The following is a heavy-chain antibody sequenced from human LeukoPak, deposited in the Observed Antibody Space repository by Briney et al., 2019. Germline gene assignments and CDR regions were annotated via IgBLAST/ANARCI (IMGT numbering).Heavy chain of an antibody. V-gene: IGHV4-34*01. CDR2: IHYSGST. CDR1: GGSFSGYY. Sequence: SETLSLTCAVYGGSFSGYYWSWIREPPGKGLEWIGEIHYSGSTNFNPSLKSRVTISGDTSKNQFSLKLSSVTAADTAVYYCARGQDIVVVVATGNYYYYYMDVWGKGTTVTVSS. CDR3: ARGQDIVVVVATGNYYYYYMDV. J-gene: IGHJ6*03. D-gene: IGHD2-15*01.